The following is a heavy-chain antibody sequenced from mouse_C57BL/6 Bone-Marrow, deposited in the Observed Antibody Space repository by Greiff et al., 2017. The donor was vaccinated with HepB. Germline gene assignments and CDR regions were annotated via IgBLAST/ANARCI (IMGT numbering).Heavy chain of an antibody. V-gene: IGHV5-17*01. D-gene: IGHD1-1*01. CDR3: AWRGTTVVAWYFDV. J-gene: IGHJ1*03. Sequence: EVQLVESGGGLVKPGGSLKLSCAASGFTFSDYGMHWVRQAPEKGLEWVAYISSGSSTTYYADTVKGRFTITRDNAKNTLFLQMTSLRSEDSAMYYCAWRGTTVVAWYFDVWGTGTTVTVSS. CDR1: GFTFSDYG. CDR2: ISSGSSTT.